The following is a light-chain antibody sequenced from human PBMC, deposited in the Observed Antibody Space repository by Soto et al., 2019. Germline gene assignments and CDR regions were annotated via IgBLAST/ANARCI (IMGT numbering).Light chain of an antibody. CDR1: SSNIGINY. Sequence: QSVLTQPPSASGTPGQRVTISCSGSSSNIGINYVYWYQQLPGTAPKLLIYRNNQRPSGVPDRFSGSKSGTSASLAISGLRSEDEADYYCTARDDRLRYVFGTGTMLTVL. CDR2: RNN. CDR3: TARDDRLRYV. V-gene: IGLV1-47*01. J-gene: IGLJ1*01.